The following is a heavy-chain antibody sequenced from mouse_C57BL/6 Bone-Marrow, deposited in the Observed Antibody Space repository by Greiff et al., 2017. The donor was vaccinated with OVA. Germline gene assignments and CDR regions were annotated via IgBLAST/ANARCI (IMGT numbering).Heavy chain of an antibody. Sequence: EVMLVESGEGLVKPGGSLKLSCAASGFTFSSYAMSWVRQTPEKRLEWVAYISSGGDYIYYADTVKGRFTISRDNARNTLYLQMSSLKSEDTAMYYCTAGGGYFSFDYWGQGTTLTVSS. J-gene: IGHJ2*01. CDR1: GFTFSSYA. CDR2: ISSGGDYI. CDR3: TAGGGYFSFDY. V-gene: IGHV5-9-1*02. D-gene: IGHD2-3*01.